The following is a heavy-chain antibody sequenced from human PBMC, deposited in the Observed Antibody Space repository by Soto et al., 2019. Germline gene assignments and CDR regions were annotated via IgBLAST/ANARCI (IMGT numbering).Heavy chain of an antibody. Sequence: GASVKVSCKASGGTFSSYGISWVRQPPGQGLEWMGGIIPIFGTANYAQKFQGRVTLTADESTSTAYMELSSLRSEDTAVYYCARDRPIITIFGVVITPYYYGMDVWGQGTTVTVSS. CDR3: ARDRPIITIFGVVITPYYYGMDV. J-gene: IGHJ6*02. V-gene: IGHV1-69*13. CDR2: IIPIFGTA. CDR1: GGTFSSYG. D-gene: IGHD3-3*01.